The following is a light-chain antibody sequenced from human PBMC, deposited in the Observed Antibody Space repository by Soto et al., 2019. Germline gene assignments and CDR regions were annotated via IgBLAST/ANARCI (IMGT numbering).Light chain of an antibody. V-gene: IGLV1-44*01. Sequence: QSALTQPPSASGTPGQRVTISCSGSSSNIGSNTVNWYQQLPGTAPKLLIYSNNQRPSGVPDRFSGSKSGTSASLAISGLQSEGEADYYCAAWDDSLNGPDYVFGTGTKVTVL. CDR2: SNN. J-gene: IGLJ1*01. CDR1: SSNIGSNT. CDR3: AAWDDSLNGPDYV.